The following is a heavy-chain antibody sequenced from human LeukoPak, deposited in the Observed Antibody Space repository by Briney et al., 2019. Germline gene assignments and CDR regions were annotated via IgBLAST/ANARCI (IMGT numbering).Heavy chain of an antibody. CDR3: FAGSVESSGYLAYYYMDV. V-gene: IGHV4-59*04. J-gene: IGHJ6*03. CDR2: IYHSGST. CDR1: GGSISSHY. D-gene: IGHD3-22*01. Sequence: PSETPSLTCTVSGGSISSHYWSWIRQPPGKGLEWIGSIYHSGSTYYNPSLKSRVTISVDTSKNQFSLKLSSVTAADTAVYYCFAGSVESSGYLAYYYMDVWGKGTTVTVSS.